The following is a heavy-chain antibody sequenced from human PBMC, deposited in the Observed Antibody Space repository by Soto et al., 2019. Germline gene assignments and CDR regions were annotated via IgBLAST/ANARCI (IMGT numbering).Heavy chain of an antibody. Sequence: GGSLILSCAASGFTFSSYGMHWVRQAPGKGLEWVAVISYDGSNKYYADSVKGRFTISRDNSKNTLYLQMNSLRAEDTAVYYCAKEESSSWYYYYGMDVWGQGTTVTVSS. D-gene: IGHD6-13*01. CDR2: ISYDGSNK. CDR3: AKEESSSWYYYYGMDV. V-gene: IGHV3-30*18. CDR1: GFTFSSYG. J-gene: IGHJ6*02.